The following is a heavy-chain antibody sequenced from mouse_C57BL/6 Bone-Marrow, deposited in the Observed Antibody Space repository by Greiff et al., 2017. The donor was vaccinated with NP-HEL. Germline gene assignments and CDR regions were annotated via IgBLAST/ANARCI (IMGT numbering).Heavy chain of an antibody. CDR3: ERGGGYAWFAD. CDR2: IDPSDSYT. D-gene: IGHD2-2*01. CDR1: GYTFTSYW. J-gene: IGHJ3*01. V-gene: IGHV1-59*01. Sequence: QVQLQQPGAELVRPGTSVKLSCKASGYTFTSYWMHWVKQRPGQGLEWIGVIDPSDSYTNYNQKFKGKATLTVDTSSSTAYMQRSSLTSEDSAVYYCERGGGYAWFADGGKGTLVTVSA.